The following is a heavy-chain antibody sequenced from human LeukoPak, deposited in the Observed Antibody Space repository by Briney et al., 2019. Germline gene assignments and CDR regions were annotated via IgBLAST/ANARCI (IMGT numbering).Heavy chain of an antibody. CDR1: GFSFTNAW. J-gene: IGHJ5*02. CDR2: INSDGSST. V-gene: IGHV3-74*01. Sequence: GGSLRLSCAASGFSFTNAWMHWVRQAPGKGLVWVSRINSDGSSTSYADSVKGRFTISRDNAKNTLYLQMNSLRAEDTAVYYRARGLHPGRIAESNWFDPWGQGTLVTVSS. D-gene: IGHD6-13*01. CDR3: ARGLHPGRIAESNWFDP.